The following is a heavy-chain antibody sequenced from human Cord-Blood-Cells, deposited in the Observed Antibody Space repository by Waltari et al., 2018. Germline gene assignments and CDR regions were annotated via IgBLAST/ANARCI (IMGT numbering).Heavy chain of an antibody. V-gene: IGHV3-30*02. D-gene: IGHD6-6*01. Sequence: QVQLVESGGGVVQPGGSLRLSCAASGFTFSSYGMHWVRQAPGKGREWVAFIREGGSNKYYADSVKGRFTISRDNSKNTLYLQMNSLRAEDTAVYYCRSSSASFDYWGQGTLVTVSS. CDR1: GFTFSSYG. CDR2: IREGGSNK. CDR3: RSSSASFDY. J-gene: IGHJ4*02.